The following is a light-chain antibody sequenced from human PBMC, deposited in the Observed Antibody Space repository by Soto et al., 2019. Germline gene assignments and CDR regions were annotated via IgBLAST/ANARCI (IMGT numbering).Light chain of an antibody. J-gene: IGLJ3*02. CDR1: SSDIGGYDY. CDR3: SSYTTAYTQV. V-gene: IGLV2-14*01. CDR2: GVT. Sequence: QSALTQPASVSGSPGQSITITCTGTSSDIGGYDYVSWYQHHPGKAPKVIIYGVTNRPSGVSHRFSGSKSGNTASLTISRLQAEDEAHYYCSSYTTAYTQVFGGGTKVTVL.